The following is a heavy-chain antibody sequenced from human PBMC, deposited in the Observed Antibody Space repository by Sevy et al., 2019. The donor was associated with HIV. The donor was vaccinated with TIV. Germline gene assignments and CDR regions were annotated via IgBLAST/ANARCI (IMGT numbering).Heavy chain of an antibody. D-gene: IGHD3-3*01. CDR1: GFTFSNAW. Sequence: GESLKISCAASGFTFSNAWMSWVRQAPGKGLEWVGRIKSKTDGGTTDYAAPVKGRFTISRDDSKNRLYLQMNSLKTEDTAVYYCTTTNPVTYYDFWSGYYTGMGWFDPWGQGTLVTVSS. CDR3: TTTNPVTYYDFWSGYYTGMGWFDP. J-gene: IGHJ5*02. CDR2: IKSKTDGGTT. V-gene: IGHV3-15*01.